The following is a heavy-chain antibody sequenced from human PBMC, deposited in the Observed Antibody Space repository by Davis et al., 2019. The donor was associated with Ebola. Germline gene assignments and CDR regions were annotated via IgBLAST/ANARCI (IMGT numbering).Heavy chain of an antibody. CDR2: ISAYNGNT. CDR3: ARAYSGRRNWFDP. J-gene: IGHJ5*02. D-gene: IGHD1-26*01. Sequence: AASVKVSCKASGYTFTSYGISWVRQAPGQGLEWMGWISAYNGNTNYAQKLQGRVTMTTDTSTSTAYMELSSLRSEDTAVYYCARAYSGRRNWFDPWGQGTLVTVSS. V-gene: IGHV1-18*01. CDR1: GYTFTSYG.